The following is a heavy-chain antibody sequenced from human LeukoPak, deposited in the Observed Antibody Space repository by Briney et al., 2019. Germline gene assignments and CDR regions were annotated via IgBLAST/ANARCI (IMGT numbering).Heavy chain of an antibody. D-gene: IGHD3-10*01. CDR2: ISGSGGST. V-gene: IGHV3-23*01. Sequence: GGSLRLSCAASGFTFSSYAMSWVRQAPGKGLEWVSAISGSGGSTYYADSVKGQFTISRDNSKNTLYLQMNSLRAEDTAVYYCAKDLVRVPYYFDYWGQGTLVTVSS. CDR1: GFTFSSYA. CDR3: AKDLVRVPYYFDY. J-gene: IGHJ4*02.